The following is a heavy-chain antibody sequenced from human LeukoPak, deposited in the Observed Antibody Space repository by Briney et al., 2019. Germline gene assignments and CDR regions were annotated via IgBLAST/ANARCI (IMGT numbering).Heavy chain of an antibody. D-gene: IGHD3-3*01. Sequence: ASVKVSCKASGYTFTGYYIHWVRQAPGQGLEWMGWINTNTGNPTYAQGFTGRFVFSLDTSVSTAYLQISSLKAEDTAVYYCARDKILEGMDVWGKGTTVTVSS. CDR1: GYTFTGYY. CDR3: ARDKILEGMDV. CDR2: INTNTGNP. J-gene: IGHJ6*03. V-gene: IGHV7-4-1*02.